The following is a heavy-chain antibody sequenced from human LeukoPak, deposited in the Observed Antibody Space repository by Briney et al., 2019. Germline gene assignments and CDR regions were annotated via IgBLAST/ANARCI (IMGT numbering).Heavy chain of an antibody. J-gene: IGHJ4*02. CDR2: INHSGST. D-gene: IGHD6-25*01. CDR3: ARDKIAAAFGY. V-gene: IGHV4-34*01. CDR1: GGSLSGFY. Sequence: SETLSLTCAVSGGSLSGFYWSWIRQSPGKGLEWIGEINHSGSTNYNPSLKSRVTISVDTSKNQFSLNLTSVTAADTAVYYCARDKIAAAFGYWGQGTLLTVSS.